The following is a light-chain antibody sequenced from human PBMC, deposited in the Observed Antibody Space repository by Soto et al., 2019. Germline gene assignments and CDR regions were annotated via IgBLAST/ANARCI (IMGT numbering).Light chain of an antibody. CDR2: AAS. CDR1: QSISGF. V-gene: IGKV1-39*01. Sequence: DIQMTQSPSSLSASVGDRLTITCRASQSISGFLNWYQQKPGKAPKLLIYAASSLQSGVPSRFSGSGSGTDFTLTISSLQPEDFATYYCQQSYNTPRTFGQGTKVEIK. CDR3: QQSYNTPRT. J-gene: IGKJ1*01.